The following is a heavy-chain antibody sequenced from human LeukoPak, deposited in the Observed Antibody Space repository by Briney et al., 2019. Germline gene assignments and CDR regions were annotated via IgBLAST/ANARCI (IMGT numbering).Heavy chain of an antibody. CDR1: GYSLTELS. J-gene: IGHJ4*02. D-gene: IGHD3-10*01. CDR3: ATSFMVRGSLDY. CDR2: FDPEGGET. Sequence: ASVKVSCKVSGYSLTELSMDWVRQAPGKGLEWMGGFDPEGGETLYAQKLQGRVTLTEDTSTDTAYMELSSLRSEDTAVYFCATSFMVRGSLDYWGQGTLVTVSS. V-gene: IGHV1-24*01.